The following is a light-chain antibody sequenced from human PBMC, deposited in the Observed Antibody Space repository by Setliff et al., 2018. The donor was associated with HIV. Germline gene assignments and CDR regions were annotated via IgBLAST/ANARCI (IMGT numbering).Light chain of an antibody. CDR2: EVS. CDR3: CSYASSANFV. J-gene: IGLJ1*01. Sequence: QSALTQPASVSGSPGQSITISCTGTSSDVGGYNYVSWYQQHPGKAPKLMIHEVSNRPPGVSNRFSGSKSGNTASLTISGLRAEDEAEYYCCSYASSANFVFGTGTKVTVL. V-gene: IGLV2-14*01. CDR1: SSDVGGYNY.